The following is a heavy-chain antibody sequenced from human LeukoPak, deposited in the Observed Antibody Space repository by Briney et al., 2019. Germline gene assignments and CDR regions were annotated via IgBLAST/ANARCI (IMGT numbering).Heavy chain of an antibody. CDR3: ARGLTHMVRGPTGY. V-gene: IGHV4-34*01. CDR1: GGSFSGYY. Sequence: PSETLSLTCAVYGGSFSGYYWSWIRQPPGKGLEWIGEINHSGSTNYNPSLKSRVTISVDTSKNQFSLKLSSVTAADTAVYYCARGLTHMVRGPTGYWGQGTLVTVSS. J-gene: IGHJ4*02. CDR2: INHSGST. D-gene: IGHD3-10*01.